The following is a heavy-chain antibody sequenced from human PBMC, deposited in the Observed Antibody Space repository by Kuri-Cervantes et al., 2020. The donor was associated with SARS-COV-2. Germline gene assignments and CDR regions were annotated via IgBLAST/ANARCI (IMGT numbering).Heavy chain of an antibody. D-gene: IGHD5-12*01. CDR2: TRNKANSYTT. Sequence: GESLKISCTASGFTFGDYAMSWVRQAPGKGLEWVGRTRNKANSYTTEYAASVKGRFTISRDDSKNSLYLQMNSLKTEDTAVYYCARVTGYGDYWGQGTLVTVSS. J-gene: IGHJ4*02. CDR1: GFTFGDYA. CDR3: ARVTGYGDY. V-gene: IGHV3-72*01.